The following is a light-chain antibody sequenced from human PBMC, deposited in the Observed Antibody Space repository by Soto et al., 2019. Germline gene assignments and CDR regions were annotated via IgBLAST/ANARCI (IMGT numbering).Light chain of an antibody. CDR2: DAS. V-gene: IGKV1D-13*01. J-gene: IGKJ5*01. CDR1: QGISSA. CDR3: QQFNNHPT. Sequence: IQLTQSPSSLSASVGDRVTITCRASQGISSALAWYQQKPGKAPKLLIYDASSLESGVPSRFSGSGSGTDFTLTISSLQPEDFATYYCQQFNNHPTFGQGTRLEIK.